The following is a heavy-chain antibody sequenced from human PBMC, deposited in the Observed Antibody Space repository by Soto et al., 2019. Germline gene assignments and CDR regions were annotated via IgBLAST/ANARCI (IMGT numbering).Heavy chain of an antibody. CDR1: GYTFTSYA. CDR3: ASVGIAAAGNFDY. D-gene: IGHD6-13*01. CDR2: VNAGNGNT. V-gene: IGHV1-3*01. Sequence: GASVKVSCKASGYTFTSYAMHWVRQAPGQRLEWMGWVNAGNGNTKYSQKFQGRVTITRDTSASTAYMELSSLRSEDTAVYYCASVGIAAAGNFDYWGQGTLVTVSS. J-gene: IGHJ4*02.